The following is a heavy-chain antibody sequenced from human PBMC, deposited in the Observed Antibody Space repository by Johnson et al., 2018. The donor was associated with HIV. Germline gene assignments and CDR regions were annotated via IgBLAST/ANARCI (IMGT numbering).Heavy chain of an antibody. CDR3: AKGWGAFDI. V-gene: IGHV3-30-3*01. Sequence: QVQLVESGGGVVQPGRSLRLSCAASGFTFSSYAMHWVRQAPGTGLEWVAVISYDGSNKYYADSVKGRFTISRDNSRNPLYLQTNSRRAEDTAVYYCAKGWGAFDIWGQGTMVTVSS. CDR2: ISYDGSNK. J-gene: IGHJ3*02. D-gene: IGHD3-16*01. CDR1: GFTFSSYA.